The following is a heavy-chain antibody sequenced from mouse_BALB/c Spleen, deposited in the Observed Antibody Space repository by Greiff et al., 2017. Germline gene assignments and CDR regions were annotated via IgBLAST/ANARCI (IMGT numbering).Heavy chain of an antibody. CDR1: GYAFSSYW. CDR3: ARSGYYGYDAMDY. D-gene: IGHD1-2*01. J-gene: IGHJ4*01. V-gene: IGHV1-80*01. CDR2: IYPGDGDT. Sequence: QVQLQQSGAELVRPGSSVKISCKASGYAFSSYWMNWVKQRPGQGLEWIGQIYPGDGDTNYNGKFKGKATLTADKSSSTAYMQLSSLTSEDSAVYFCARSGYYGYDAMDYWGQGTSVTVSS.